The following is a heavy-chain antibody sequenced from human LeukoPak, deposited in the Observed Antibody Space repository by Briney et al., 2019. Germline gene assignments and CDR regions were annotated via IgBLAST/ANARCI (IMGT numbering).Heavy chain of an antibody. J-gene: IGHJ1*01. CDR2: IYSGGST. V-gene: IGHV3-53*01. Sequence: GGSLRLSCAASGFTVSSNYMNWVRQPPGKGLEWVSIIYSGGSTYYADSVKGRFTISRDNSKNTLYLQMNSLRAEDTAVYYCAQLNLEAGGTGYFQHWGQGTLVTVSS. CDR1: GFTVSSNY. D-gene: IGHD6-13*01. CDR3: AQLNLEAGGTGYFQH.